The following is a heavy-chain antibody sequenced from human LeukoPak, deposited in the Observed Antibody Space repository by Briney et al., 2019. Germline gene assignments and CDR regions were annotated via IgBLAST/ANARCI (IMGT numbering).Heavy chain of an antibody. CDR2: ISSSGSTI. J-gene: IGHJ4*02. CDR3: ARGLSGYSSSLGY. CDR1: GFTFSSYE. D-gene: IGHD6-6*01. Sequence: GGSLRLSCAASGFTFSSYEMNWVRQAPGKGLEWGSYISSSGSTIYYADSVKGRFTISRDNAKNTLYLQMNSLRAEDTAVYYCARGLSGYSSSLGYWGQGTLVTVSS. V-gene: IGHV3-48*03.